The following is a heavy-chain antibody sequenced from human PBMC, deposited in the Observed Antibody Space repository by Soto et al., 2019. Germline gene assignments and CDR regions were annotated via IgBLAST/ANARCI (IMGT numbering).Heavy chain of an antibody. J-gene: IGHJ6*03. D-gene: IGHD6-13*01. V-gene: IGHV3-13*01. CDR3: ARAGVSSSVFGLSERGYYYMYV. CDR1: GFTFSSYD. Sequence: GGSLRLSCAASGFTFSSYDMHWVRQATGKGLEWVSAIGTAGDTYYPGSVKGRFTISRENAKNSLYLQMNSLRAGDTAVYYCARAGVSSSVFGLSERGYYYMYVWGKGTTVTVSS. CDR2: IGTAGDT.